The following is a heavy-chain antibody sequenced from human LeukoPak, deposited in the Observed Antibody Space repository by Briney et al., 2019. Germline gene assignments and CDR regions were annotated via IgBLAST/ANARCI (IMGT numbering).Heavy chain of an antibody. Sequence: SETLSLTCTVSGGSISSGSYYWSWIRQPAGKGVEWIGRIYTSGSTNYNPSLKSRVTISVDTSKNQFSLKLSSVTAADTAVYYCARESHYYGSTGRFDPWGQGTLVTVSS. CDR3: ARESHYYGSTGRFDP. D-gene: IGHD3-10*01. J-gene: IGHJ5*01. CDR1: GGSISSGSYY. CDR2: IYTSGST. V-gene: IGHV4-61*02.